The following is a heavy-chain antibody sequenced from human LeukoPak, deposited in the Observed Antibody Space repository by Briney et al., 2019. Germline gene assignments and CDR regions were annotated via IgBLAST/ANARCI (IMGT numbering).Heavy chain of an antibody. D-gene: IGHD2-15*01. CDR1: GLTFSSYA. CDR3: AKDRHKWYAFDY. CDR2: ISGSGGST. Sequence: GGSLRLSCAASGLTFSSYAMSWVRQAPGKGLAWVSAISGSGGSTYYADSVKGRFTISRDNSKNTLYLQMNSLRAEDTAVYYCAKDRHKWYAFDYWGQGTLVTVSS. V-gene: IGHV3-23*01. J-gene: IGHJ4*02.